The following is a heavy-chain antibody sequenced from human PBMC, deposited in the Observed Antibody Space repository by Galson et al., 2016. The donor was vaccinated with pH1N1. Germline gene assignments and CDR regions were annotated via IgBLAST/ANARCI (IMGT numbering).Heavy chain of an antibody. V-gene: IGHV4-4*07. CDR1: GGSIISYY. J-gene: IGHJ2*01. CDR3: ARYNTSSARYCDL. CDR2: IYSSGST. Sequence: SETLSLTCTVSGGSIISYYWNWIRQPAGKGLDWIGRIYSSGSTYYNPSLKSRITMSVDTSKNQFSLRLSSVTAADTAIYYCARYNTSSARYCDLWGRGTLGTVSS. D-gene: IGHD1-14*01.